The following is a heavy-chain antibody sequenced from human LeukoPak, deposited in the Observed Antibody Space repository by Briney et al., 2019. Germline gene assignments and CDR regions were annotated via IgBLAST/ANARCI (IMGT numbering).Heavy chain of an antibody. Sequence: SVKVSCKASGGTFSSYAISWVRQAPGQGLEWMGGVIPIFGTANYAQKFQGRVTITADKSTSTAYMELSSLRSEDTAVYYCAREAPGIAVASTPTGYFDLWGRGTLVTVSS. J-gene: IGHJ2*01. V-gene: IGHV1-69*06. D-gene: IGHD6-19*01. CDR3: AREAPGIAVASTPTGYFDL. CDR1: GGTFSSYA. CDR2: VIPIFGTA.